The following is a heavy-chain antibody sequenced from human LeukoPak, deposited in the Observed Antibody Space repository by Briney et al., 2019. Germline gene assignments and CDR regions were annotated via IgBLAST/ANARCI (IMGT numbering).Heavy chain of an antibody. D-gene: IGHD3-22*01. CDR3: ARGMYYDSSGYYLNWFDP. V-gene: IGHV3-21*01. CDR1: GFTFSKYS. Sequence: GGSLRLSCAASGFTFSKYSMNWVRQAPGKGLEWVSCVSSSGSYIYYADSVKGRFTISRDNAKNSLYLQMNSLRAEDTAVYYCARGMYYDSSGYYLNWFDPWGQGTLVTVSS. J-gene: IGHJ5*02. CDR2: VSSSGSYI.